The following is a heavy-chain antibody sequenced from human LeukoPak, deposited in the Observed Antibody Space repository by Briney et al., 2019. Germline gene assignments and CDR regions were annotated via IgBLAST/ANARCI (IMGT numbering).Heavy chain of an antibody. J-gene: IGHJ5*02. Sequence: SETLSLTCNVSGGSISSTSHYWGWIRQPPGKGLEWIGSIYYSGTTYYSPSLKSRDTISVHTSKNQFSLKLSSVTAADTAVYYCARQQCNGGSCYSRAIWFDPWGQGTLVTVSS. D-gene: IGHD2-15*01. CDR2: IYYSGTT. CDR3: ARQQCNGGSCYSRAIWFDP. V-gene: IGHV4-39*01. CDR1: GGSISSTSHY.